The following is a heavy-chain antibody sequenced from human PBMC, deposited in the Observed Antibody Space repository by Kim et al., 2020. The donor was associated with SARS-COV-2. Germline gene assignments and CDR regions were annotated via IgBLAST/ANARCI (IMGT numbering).Heavy chain of an antibody. Sequence: AQHVKGRFTSAREDSRNTLYLQMNSVKTEDTAVYYCTTGVWFGEFHFDYWGQGTLVTVSS. D-gene: IGHD3-10*01. CDR3: TTGVWFGEFHFDY. J-gene: IGHJ4*02. V-gene: IGHV3-15*01.